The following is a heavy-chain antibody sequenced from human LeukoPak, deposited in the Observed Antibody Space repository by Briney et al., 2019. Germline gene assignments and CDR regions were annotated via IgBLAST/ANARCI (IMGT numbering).Heavy chain of an antibody. D-gene: IGHD3-10*01. J-gene: IGHJ5*02. CDR1: GYTFTGYY. V-gene: IGHV1-2*02. Sequence: ASVKVSCKASGYTFTGYYMHWVRQAPGQGLEWMGWINPNSGGTNYAQKFQGRVTMTRDTSISTAYMELSRLRSDDTAVYYCARCRYYGSGSCRGWFDPWGQGTLVTVSS. CDR3: ARCRYYGSGSCRGWFDP. CDR2: INPNSGGT.